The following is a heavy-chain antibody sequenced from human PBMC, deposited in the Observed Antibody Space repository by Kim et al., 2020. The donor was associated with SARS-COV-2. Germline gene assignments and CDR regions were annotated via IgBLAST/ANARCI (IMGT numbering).Heavy chain of an antibody. V-gene: IGHV3-30*04. D-gene: IGHD1-26*01. J-gene: IGHJ4*02. CDR1: GFTFSSYA. CDR3: ARPNSGSYLSSFDY. CDR2: ISYDGSNK. Sequence: GGSLRLSCAASGFTFSSYAMHWVRQAPGKGLEWVAVISYDGSNKYYADSVKGRFTISRDNSKNTLYLQMNSLRAEDTAVYYCARPNSGSYLSSFDYWCQG.